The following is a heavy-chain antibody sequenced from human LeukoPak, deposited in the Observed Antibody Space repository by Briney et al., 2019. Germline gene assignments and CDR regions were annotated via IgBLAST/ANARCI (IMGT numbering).Heavy chain of an antibody. CDR2: ISGSGGST. Sequence: GGSLRLSCAASGLTFSSYAMSWVRQAPGKGLEWVSAISGSGGSTYYADSVKGRFTISRDNSKNTLYLQMNSLRAEDTAVYYCARDRPGDGFNSDWGQGTLVTVSS. CDR3: ARDRPGDGFNSD. D-gene: IGHD5-24*01. J-gene: IGHJ4*02. V-gene: IGHV3-23*01. CDR1: GLTFSSYA.